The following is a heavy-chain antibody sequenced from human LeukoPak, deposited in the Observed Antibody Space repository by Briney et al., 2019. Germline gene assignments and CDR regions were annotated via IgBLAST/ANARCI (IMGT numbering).Heavy chain of an antibody. CDR3: ARGREELGYCSGGSCYYFDY. CDR2: IIPIFGTA. D-gene: IGHD2-15*01. CDR1: GYAFTDYA. Sequence: ASVKVSCKASGYAFTDYAMNWVRQAPGQGLEWMGGIIPIFGTANYAQKFQGRVTITADESTSTAYMELSSLRSEDTAVYYCARGREELGYCSGGSCYYFDYWGQGTLVTVSS. V-gene: IGHV1-69*13. J-gene: IGHJ4*02.